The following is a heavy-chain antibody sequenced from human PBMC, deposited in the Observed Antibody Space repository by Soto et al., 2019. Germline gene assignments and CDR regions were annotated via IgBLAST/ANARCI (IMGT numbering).Heavy chain of an antibody. CDR2: IIPIFGTA. D-gene: IGHD3-9*01. CDR1: GGTFSSYA. CDR3: AKTNLGYDILTGPLDY. Sequence: QVQLVQSGAEGKKPGSSVKVSCKASGGTFSSYAISWVRQAPGQGPEWMGGIIPIFGTANYAQKFQGRVTLTADESTSTAYMELSSLRSEDTAVYYCAKTNLGYDILTGPLDYWGQGPLVTASS. J-gene: IGHJ4*02. V-gene: IGHV1-69*01.